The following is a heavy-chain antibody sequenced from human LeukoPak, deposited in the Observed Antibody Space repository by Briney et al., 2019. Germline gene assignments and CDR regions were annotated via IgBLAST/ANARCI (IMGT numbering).Heavy chain of an antibody. J-gene: IGHJ4*02. CDR2: IIPIFGTA. Sequence: SVKVSCKASGGTFSSYAISWVRQAPGQGLEWMGGIIPIFGTANYAQKFQGRVTITADKSTSTAYMELSSLRSEDTAVYYCARVDSSGYYEDYWGQGTLVTVSS. V-gene: IGHV1-69*06. CDR1: GGTFSSYA. D-gene: IGHD3-22*01. CDR3: ARVDSSGYYEDY.